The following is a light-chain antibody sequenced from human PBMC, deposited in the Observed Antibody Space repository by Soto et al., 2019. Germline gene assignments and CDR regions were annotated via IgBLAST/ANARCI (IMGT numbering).Light chain of an antibody. J-gene: IGKJ1*01. V-gene: IGKV1-5*03. CDR3: LQDINYPWT. CDR2: KAS. CDR1: QTISSW. Sequence: IQMTQSPSTLSASVGDRVTITCRASQTISSWLAWYQQKPGKAPKLLIYKASTLKSGVPSRFSGSGSGTEFTLTISSLQPEDSATYYCLQDINYPWTFGQGTKVDIK.